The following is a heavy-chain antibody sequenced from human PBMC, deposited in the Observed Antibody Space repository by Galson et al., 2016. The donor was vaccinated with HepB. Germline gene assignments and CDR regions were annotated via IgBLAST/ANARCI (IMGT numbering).Heavy chain of an antibody. CDR1: GFTFSDYA. CDR2: ISGSGSGT. V-gene: IGHV3-23*01. J-gene: IGHJ6*04. D-gene: IGHD6-13*01. CDR3: ARVSLPGISAPSYGMDV. Sequence: SLRLSCAASGFTFSDYAMTWVRQAPGKGLEWVSSISGSGSGTYIGDSVKGRFDVSRDNSKNTLFLHMKNLRAEDTALYYCARVSLPGISAPSYGMDVWGRGTTVTVSS.